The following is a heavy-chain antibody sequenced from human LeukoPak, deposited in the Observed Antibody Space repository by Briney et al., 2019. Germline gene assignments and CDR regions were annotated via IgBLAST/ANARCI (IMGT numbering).Heavy chain of an antibody. CDR3: ARPHDTGVGASGRGRSYFGF. D-gene: IGHD6-19*01. CDR2: INPADGYT. Sequence: GESLKISCKGSGYRFTNYWIAWVRQMPGKGLEWMGIINPADGYTRYSPSFQGQVTISTDPSIFTAYLQWSSLRASDTAIYYCARPHDTGVGASGRGRSYFGFWGQGALITVSS. V-gene: IGHV5-51*01. CDR1: GYRFTNYW. J-gene: IGHJ4*02.